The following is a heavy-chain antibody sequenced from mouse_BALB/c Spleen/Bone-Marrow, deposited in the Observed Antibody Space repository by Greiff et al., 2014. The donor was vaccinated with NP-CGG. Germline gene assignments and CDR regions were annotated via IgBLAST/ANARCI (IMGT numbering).Heavy chain of an antibody. Sequence: EVKLMESGGGLVKPGESLKFSCAASGITVSSYTMSWVRQTPEKRLEWVASITGGGTTYYPDSVKGRFTISRDNARSILYLQVSSLRSEDTAIYYCARHYGYVDAMDYWGQGTSVTVSS. V-gene: IGHV5-6-5*01. CDR1: GITVSSYT. CDR3: ARHYGYVDAMDY. J-gene: IGHJ4*01. CDR2: ITGGGTT. D-gene: IGHD1-2*01.